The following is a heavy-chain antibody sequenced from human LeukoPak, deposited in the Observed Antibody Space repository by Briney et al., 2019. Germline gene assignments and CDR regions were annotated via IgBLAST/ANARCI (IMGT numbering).Heavy chain of an antibody. D-gene: IGHD5-24*01. Sequence: GASVKVSCKVSGYTLTELSMHWVRQAPGKGLEWMGGFDPEDGETIYAQKFQGRVTMTEDTSTDTAYMELSRLRSDDTAVYYCARDKRWLQSTLDYWGQGTLVTVSS. CDR1: GYTLTELS. CDR3: ARDKRWLQSTLDY. J-gene: IGHJ4*02. CDR2: FDPEDGET. V-gene: IGHV1-24*01.